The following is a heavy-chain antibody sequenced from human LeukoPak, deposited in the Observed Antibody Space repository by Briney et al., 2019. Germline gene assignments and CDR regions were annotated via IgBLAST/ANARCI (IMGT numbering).Heavy chain of an antibody. Sequence: PSETLSLTCTVSGGSISSYYWSWIRQPPGQGLEWIGYIYYTRSTHYNPSPKSRVTILVDTSKNQFSLKLTSVTAADTAVYYCARSALDTSGSYYNPQPFEYWGQGTLVIVSS. D-gene: IGHD3-10*01. CDR3: ARSALDTSGSYYNPQPFEY. J-gene: IGHJ4*02. CDR2: IYYTRST. CDR1: GGSISSYY. V-gene: IGHV4-59*01.